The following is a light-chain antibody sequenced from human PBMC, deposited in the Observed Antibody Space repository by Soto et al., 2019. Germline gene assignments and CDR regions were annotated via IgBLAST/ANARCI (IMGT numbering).Light chain of an antibody. Sequence: EIVLTQSPATLSLSPGERATLSCGASQSISSNSLAWYQQKPGLAPRLLIYDASSRATGIPDRFSGSGSGTDFTLTISRLEPEDFVVYYCQQSYTIPLTFGGGTKVEIK. J-gene: IGKJ4*01. CDR3: QQSYTIPLT. CDR2: DAS. CDR1: QSISSNS. V-gene: IGKV3D-20*01.